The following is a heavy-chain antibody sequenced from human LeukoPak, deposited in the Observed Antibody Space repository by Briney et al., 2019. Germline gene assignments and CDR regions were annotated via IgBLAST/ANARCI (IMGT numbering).Heavy chain of an antibody. J-gene: IGHJ4*02. CDR1: GFTFSSYG. CDR3: ANHYYDSSGYPSSFDY. CDR2: IRYDGSNK. D-gene: IGHD3-22*01. V-gene: IGHV3-30*02. Sequence: PGGTLRLSCAASGFTFSSYGMHGVRQAPGKGLEWVAFIRYDGSNKYYAASVKGRFTISRDNSKNTLYLQMNSLRAEDTAVYYCANHYYDSSGYPSSFDYWGQGTLVTVSS.